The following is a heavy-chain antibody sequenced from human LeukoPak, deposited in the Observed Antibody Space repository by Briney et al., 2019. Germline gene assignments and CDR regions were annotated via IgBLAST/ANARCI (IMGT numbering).Heavy chain of an antibody. CDR2: IYYSGST. J-gene: IGHJ4*02. CDR1: GGSISSYY. CDR3: ARSGGLRLGERCYFDY. Sequence: SETLSLTCTVSGGSISSYYWSWIRQPPGKGLEWIGYIYYSGSTYYNPSLKSRVTISVDTSKNHFSLKLSSVTAADTAVYYCARSGGLRLGERCYFDYWGQGTLVTVSS. D-gene: IGHD3-16*01. V-gene: IGHV4-59*08.